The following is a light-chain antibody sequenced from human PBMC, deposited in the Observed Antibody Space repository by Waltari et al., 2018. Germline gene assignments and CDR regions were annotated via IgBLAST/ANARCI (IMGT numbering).Light chain of an antibody. V-gene: IGKV1-39*01. J-gene: IGKJ1*01. Sequence: DIQMTQSPSSLSASVGDRVTINCRASRSISTYLNWYQQKPGNAPKLLMFSTSILQSGVPSRFSGSGSGTDFTLTISSPQPEDFATYYCQQSYTTPPTFGQGTKVEIK. CDR2: STS. CDR3: QQSYTTPPT. CDR1: RSISTY.